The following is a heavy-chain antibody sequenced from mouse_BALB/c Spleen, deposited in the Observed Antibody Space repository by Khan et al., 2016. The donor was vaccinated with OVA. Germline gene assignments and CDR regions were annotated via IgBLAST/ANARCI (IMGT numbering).Heavy chain of an antibody. V-gene: IGHV3-2*02. CDR1: GYSITSDYA. J-gene: IGHJ3*01. CDR2: ITYSGST. CDR3: ARWFAY. Sequence: QLEESGPGLVKPSQSLSLTCTVTGYSITSDYAWNWIRQFPGNKLEWMGYITYSGSTSYIPSLKGRISITRDTSKNQFFLQLNSVTTEDTATYYCARWFAYWGQGTLVTVSA.